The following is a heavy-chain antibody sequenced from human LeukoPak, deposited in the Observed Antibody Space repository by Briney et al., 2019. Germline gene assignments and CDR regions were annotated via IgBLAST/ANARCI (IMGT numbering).Heavy chain of an antibody. D-gene: IGHD4-17*01. Sequence: GSLRLSCAASGFTFSSYAMSWVRQAPGKGLEWIGEIYHSGSTNYNPSLKSRVTISVDKSKNQFSLKLSSVTAADTAVYYCARAPTGDNWFDPWGQGTLVTVSS. CDR1: GFTFSSYAM. CDR2: IYHSGST. J-gene: IGHJ5*02. CDR3: ARAPTGDNWFDP. V-gene: IGHV4-4*02.